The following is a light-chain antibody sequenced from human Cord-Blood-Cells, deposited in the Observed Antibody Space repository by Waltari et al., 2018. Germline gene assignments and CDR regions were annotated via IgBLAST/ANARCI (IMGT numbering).Light chain of an antibody. V-gene: IGLV2-14*03. CDR3: SSYTSSSTWV. CDR1: SSDVGGYNY. J-gene: IGLJ3*02. CDR2: DFS. Sequence: QSALTQPASVSGSPGQSITISCTGTSSDVGGYNYVSWYQQHPDKAPKPMIYDFSNRPSGVSNRFSGSKSGNTASLTISGLQAEDESDYYCSSYTSSSTWVFGGGTKLTVL.